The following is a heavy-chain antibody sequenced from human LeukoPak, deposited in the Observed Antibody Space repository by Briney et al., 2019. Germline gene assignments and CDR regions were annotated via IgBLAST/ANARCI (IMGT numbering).Heavy chain of an antibody. CDR3: ARGMGQWLVESWFDP. CDR2: MNPNSGNT. Sequence: ASVKVSCKASGYTFTSYDINWVRQATGQGLEWMGWMNPNSGNTGYAQKFQGRVTMTRNTSISTAYMELSSLRSEDTAVYCCARGMGQWLVESWFDPWGQGTLVTVSS. D-gene: IGHD6-19*01. J-gene: IGHJ5*02. CDR1: GYTFTSYD. V-gene: IGHV1-8*01.